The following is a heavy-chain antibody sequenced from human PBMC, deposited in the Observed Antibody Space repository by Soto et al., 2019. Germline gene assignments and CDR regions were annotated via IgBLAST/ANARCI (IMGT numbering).Heavy chain of an antibody. Sequence: EVQLVESGGGVVQPGGSLRLSCAASGFKFSDSAMHWVRQASGKGLEWIARIRSKANSYLIAYDESVRGRFIISRDDSKNTAYLQMNDLKTEDTATDSCARGGEMGLNAYWGQGTLVTVS. CDR2: IRSKANSYLI. CDR3: ARGGEMGLNAY. V-gene: IGHV3-73*02. D-gene: IGHD1-26*01. J-gene: IGHJ4*02. CDR1: GFKFSDSA.